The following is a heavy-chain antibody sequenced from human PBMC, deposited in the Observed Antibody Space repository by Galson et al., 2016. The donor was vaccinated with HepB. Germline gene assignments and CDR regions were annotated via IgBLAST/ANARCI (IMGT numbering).Heavy chain of an antibody. D-gene: IGHD3-22*01. CDR3: ARGTPPSYYDANAYYNWFNP. J-gene: IGHJ5*02. CDR1: GDSVSSNSAA. V-gene: IGHV6-1*01. CDR2: TYYSSKWHT. Sequence: CAISGDSVSSNSAAWNWIRQSPSRGLEWLGRTYYSSKWHTDYAASVRGRVTINSDTAKNQFSLQLNSVTPDDTAVYYCARGTPPSYYDANAYYNWFNPWGQGALVTVSS.